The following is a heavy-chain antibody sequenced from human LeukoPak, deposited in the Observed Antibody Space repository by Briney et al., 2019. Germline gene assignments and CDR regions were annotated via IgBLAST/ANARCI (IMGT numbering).Heavy chain of an antibody. Sequence: PSQTLSLTCTVSGGSISSGRYYWSWIRQPAGKGLEWNRRIYTSGSTNYNPSLKSRVTISVDTSKNQFSLKLSSVTAADTAVYYCARDRTDGTTNNWFDPWGQGTLVTVSS. D-gene: IGHD1-7*01. V-gene: IGHV4-61*02. CDR3: ARDRTDGTTNNWFDP. CDR1: GGSISSGRYY. CDR2: IYTSGST. J-gene: IGHJ5*02.